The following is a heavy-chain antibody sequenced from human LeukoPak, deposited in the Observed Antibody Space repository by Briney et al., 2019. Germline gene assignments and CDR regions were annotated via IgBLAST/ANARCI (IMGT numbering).Heavy chain of an antibody. J-gene: IGHJ4*02. CDR3: ARGGPIADYDFWSGYYALDY. CDR1: GGSISSYY. CDR2: IYYSGST. V-gene: IGHV4-59*01. D-gene: IGHD3-3*01. Sequence: SETLSLTCTVSGGSISSYYWSWIRQPPGKGLEWIGYIYYSGSTNYNPSLKSRVTISVDTSKNQFSLKLSSVTAADTAVYYCARGGPIADYDFWSGYYALDYWGQGTLVTVSS.